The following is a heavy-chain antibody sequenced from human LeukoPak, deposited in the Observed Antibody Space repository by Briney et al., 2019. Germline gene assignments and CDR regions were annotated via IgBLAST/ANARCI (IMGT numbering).Heavy chain of an antibody. J-gene: IGHJ4*02. V-gene: IGHV3-30-3*01. CDR2: ISYDGSNK. Sequence: GRSLRPSCAASGFTFSSYAMHWVRQAPGKGLEWVAVISYDGSNKYYADSVKGRFTISRDNSKNTLYLQMNSLRAEDTAVYYCGRRFDYWGQGTLVTVSS. CDR1: GFTFSSYA. CDR3: GRRFDY.